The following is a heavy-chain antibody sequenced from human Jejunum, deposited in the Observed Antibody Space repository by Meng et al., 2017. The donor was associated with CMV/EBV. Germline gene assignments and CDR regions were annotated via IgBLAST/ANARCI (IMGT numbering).Heavy chain of an antibody. V-gene: IGHV3-11*01. Sequence: GKGKEGVKKMRKRGSEKKKEENEKGRLTKSRDNAKSTLYLEMNSLRAEDTDVYYCARGFEVYSSSSPDYWGQGTQVTVSS. CDR3: ARGFEVYSSSSPDY. CDR2: MRKRGSEK. J-gene: IGHJ4*02. D-gene: IGHD6-6*01.